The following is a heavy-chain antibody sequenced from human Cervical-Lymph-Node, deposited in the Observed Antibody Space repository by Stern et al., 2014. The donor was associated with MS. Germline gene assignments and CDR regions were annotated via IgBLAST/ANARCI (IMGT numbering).Heavy chain of an antibody. J-gene: IGHJ6*02. D-gene: IGHD2-2*01. CDR1: GYTFNNYY. Sequence: QVQLVESGAEVKKPGASVKVSCKASGYTFNNYYMHWVRQAPGQGLEWMGFINPSGGVTRDAQKFQGRVTMTRDTATSTVYMDLSSLRSEDTAAYYCARSAIDGGDYYYYYGMDVWGQGTTVTVSS. CDR2: INPSGGVT. V-gene: IGHV1-46*02. CDR3: ARSAIDGGDYYYYYGMDV.